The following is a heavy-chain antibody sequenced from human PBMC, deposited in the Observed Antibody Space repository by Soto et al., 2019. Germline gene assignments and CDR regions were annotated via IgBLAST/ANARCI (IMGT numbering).Heavy chain of an antibody. V-gene: IGHV3-9*01. D-gene: IGHD6-13*01. CDR1: GFAFDDYP. Sequence: AGGSLRLSCAASGFAFDDYPMHWVRQAPGRGLEWVSGITWNSVNIGYADSVKGRFTISRDNGKNSLYLQMDSLRPEDTALYYCAKRARSNWSFDYWGQGTLVTVSS. J-gene: IGHJ4*02. CDR3: AKRARSNWSFDY. CDR2: ITWNSVNI.